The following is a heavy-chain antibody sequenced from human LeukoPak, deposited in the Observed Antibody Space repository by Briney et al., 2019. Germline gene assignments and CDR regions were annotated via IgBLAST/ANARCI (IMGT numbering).Heavy chain of an antibody. D-gene: IGHD2-15*01. CDR1: GFTFSSYS. Sequence: GGSLRLSCAASGFTFSSYSMNWVRQAPGKGLEWVSSISSSSSYIYYADSVKGRFTISRDNAKNSLYLQMNSLRAEDTAIYYCARDGRTPYHFDYWGQGTLVTVSS. CDR3: ARDGRTPYHFDY. V-gene: IGHV3-21*04. CDR2: ISSSSSYI. J-gene: IGHJ4*02.